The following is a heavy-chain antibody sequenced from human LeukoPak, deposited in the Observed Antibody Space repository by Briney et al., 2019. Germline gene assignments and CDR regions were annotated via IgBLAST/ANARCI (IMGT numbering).Heavy chain of an antibody. CDR2: INSDGSST. J-gene: IGHJ6*02. CDR1: GLTFSSHW. Sequence: GGSLRLSCAASGLTFSSHWMHWVRQAPGKGLVWVSRINSDGSSTSYADSVKGRFTISRDNAKNTLYLQMNSLRAEDTAVYYCARDLPPLYYYYGMDVWGQGTTVTVSS. CDR3: ARDLPPLYYYYGMDV. V-gene: IGHV3-74*01.